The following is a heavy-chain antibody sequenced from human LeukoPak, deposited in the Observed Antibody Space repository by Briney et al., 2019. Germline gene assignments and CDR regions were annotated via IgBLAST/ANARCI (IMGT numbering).Heavy chain of an antibody. Sequence: GRSLRLSCAASGFTFDDYAMHWVRQAPGKGLEWVSGISWNSGSIGYADSVKGRFTISRDNAKNSLYLQMNSLRAEDTALYYCAKGRLRSSGWNDYWGQGTLVTVSS. D-gene: IGHD6-19*01. V-gene: IGHV3-9*01. J-gene: IGHJ4*02. CDR1: GFTFDDYA. CDR3: AKGRLRSSGWNDY. CDR2: ISWNSGSI.